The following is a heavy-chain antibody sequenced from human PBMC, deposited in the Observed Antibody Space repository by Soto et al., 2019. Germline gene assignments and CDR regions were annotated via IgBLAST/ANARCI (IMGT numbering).Heavy chain of an antibody. CDR1: GFTFSSYW. CDR3: AREPRGGHNFDY. J-gene: IGHJ4*02. CDR2: INSDGSST. Sequence: EVQLVESGGGLVQPGGSLRLSCAASGFTFSSYWMHWVRQAPGKGLVWVSRINSDGSSTSYADSVKGRFTISRDNSKNTLYLQMNSLRVDDTAVYYCAREPRGGHNFDYWGQGTLVTVSS. V-gene: IGHV3-74*01. D-gene: IGHD3-10*01.